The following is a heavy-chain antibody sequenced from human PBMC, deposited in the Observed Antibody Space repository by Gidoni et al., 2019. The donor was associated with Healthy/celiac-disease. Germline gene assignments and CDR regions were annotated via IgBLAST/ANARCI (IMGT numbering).Heavy chain of an antibody. Sequence: EVQLVESGGGVVQPGGSLRLSCPASGFTFDDYAMHRVRQAPGKGLAWVSLISGDGGSTYYADSVKGRFTISRDNSKNSLYLQMNSLRTEDTALYYCAKDYDSSGYSDYWGQGTLVTVSS. CDR1: GFTFDDYA. D-gene: IGHD3-22*01. CDR3: AKDYDSSGYSDY. V-gene: IGHV3-43*02. J-gene: IGHJ4*02. CDR2: ISGDGGST.